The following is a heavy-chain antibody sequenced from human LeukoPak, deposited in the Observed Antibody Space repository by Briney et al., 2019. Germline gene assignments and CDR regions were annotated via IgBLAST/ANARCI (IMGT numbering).Heavy chain of an antibody. CDR3: ARQESGPYHYMDV. CDR1: GASIGSYY. J-gene: IGHJ6*03. D-gene: IGHD3-3*01. Sequence: PSETLSLTCTVSGASIGSYYWTWIRQAPGKGLEWIGYAYYSVSTNYNPSLKSRVSISQDTSKNQVSLTLNSVTAADTAVYYCARQESGPYHYMDVWGRGTAVTVSS. CDR2: AYYSVST. V-gene: IGHV4-59*08.